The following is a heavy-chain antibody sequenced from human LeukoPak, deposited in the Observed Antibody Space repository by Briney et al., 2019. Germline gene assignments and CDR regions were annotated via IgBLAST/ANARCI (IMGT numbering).Heavy chain of an antibody. J-gene: IGHJ4*02. V-gene: IGHV4-4*07. CDR3: ARAARYWNDGNPIYYFDY. Sequence: SETLSLTCTVSGGSISSYYWSWIRQPAGKGLEWIGRIYTSGSTNYNPSLKSRVTMSVDTSKNQFSLKLSSVTAADTAVYYCARAARYWNDGNPIYYFDYWGQGTLVTVSS. CDR2: IYTSGST. CDR1: GGSISSYY. D-gene: IGHD1-1*01.